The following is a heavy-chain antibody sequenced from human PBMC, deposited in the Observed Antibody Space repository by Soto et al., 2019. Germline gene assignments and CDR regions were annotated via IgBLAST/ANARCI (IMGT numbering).Heavy chain of an antibody. D-gene: IGHD3-3*01. V-gene: IGHV3-30-3*01. J-gene: IGHJ6*02. Sequence: GGSLRLSCAASGFTFSSYAMHWVRQAPGKGLEWVAVISYDGSNKYYADSVKGRFTISRDNSKNTLYLQMNSLRAEDTAVYYCARTVPLRFLIRYGMDVWGPGTTLTVSS. CDR3: ARTVPLRFLIRYGMDV. CDR1: GFTFSSYA. CDR2: ISYDGSNK.